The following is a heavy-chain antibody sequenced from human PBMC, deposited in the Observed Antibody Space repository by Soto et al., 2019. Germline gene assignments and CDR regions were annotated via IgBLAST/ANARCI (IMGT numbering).Heavy chain of an antibody. CDR1: GYTFTSHG. Sequence: QVQLVQSGAEVKKPGASVKVSCRASGYTFTSHGISWVRQAPGQGLEWMGWISASNGNTNYAQRLQGRVTMTPDTPASTDHMVLRSLRSVDTAVYYDARDGRGDYSPRGDYWGQGTLVPV. V-gene: IGHV1-18*01. CDR2: ISASNGNT. D-gene: IGHD2-21*01. CDR3: ARDGRGDYSPRGDY. J-gene: IGHJ4*01.